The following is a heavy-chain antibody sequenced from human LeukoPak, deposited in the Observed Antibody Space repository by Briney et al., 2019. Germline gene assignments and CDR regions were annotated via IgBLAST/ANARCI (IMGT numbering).Heavy chain of an antibody. J-gene: IGHJ3*02. CDR3: ARIVVMTAGAFDI. Sequence: PSETLSLTCTVSGGSLSSYYWSWIRQPPGKGLERVWYIYYSGTTNYNPSLNSRVTISVDTSKNQFSLKLSSVTAADTAVYYCARIVVMTAGAFDIWGQGTLVTVSS. D-gene: IGHD2-21*02. CDR2: IYYSGTT. V-gene: IGHV4-59*01. CDR1: GGSLSSYY.